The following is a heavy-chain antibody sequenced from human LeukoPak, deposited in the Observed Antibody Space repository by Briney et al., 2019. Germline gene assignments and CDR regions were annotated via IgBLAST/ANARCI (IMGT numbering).Heavy chain of an antibody. Sequence: SVKVSCKASGGTFSSYAISWVRQAPGQGLEWMGGIIPVFGTANYAQKFLGRVTITADESTSTAYMELSSLRSEDTAVYYCARDRPGRYCSSTRCYTASPFDPWGQGTLVTVSS. CDR3: ARDRPGRYCSSTRCYTASPFDP. CDR1: GGTFSSYA. D-gene: IGHD2-2*02. CDR2: IIPVFGTA. J-gene: IGHJ5*02. V-gene: IGHV1-69*13.